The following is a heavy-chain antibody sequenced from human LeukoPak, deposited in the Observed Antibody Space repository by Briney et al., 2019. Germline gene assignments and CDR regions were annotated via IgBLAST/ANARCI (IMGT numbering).Heavy chain of an antibody. CDR2: INHSGST. CDR3: ARVKAATYYYGSGSYRNWFDP. J-gene: IGHJ5*02. CDR1: GGSFSGYY. V-gene: IGHV4-34*01. D-gene: IGHD3-10*01. Sequence: SETLSLTCAVYGGSFSGYYWSWIRQPPGKGLEWIGEINHSGSTNYNPSLKSRVTISVDTSKNQFSLKLSSVTAADTAVYYCARVKAATYYYGSGSYRNWFDPWGQGTLVTVSS.